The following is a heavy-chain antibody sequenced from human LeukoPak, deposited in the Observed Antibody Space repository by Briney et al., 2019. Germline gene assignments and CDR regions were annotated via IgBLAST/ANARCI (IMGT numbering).Heavy chain of an antibody. D-gene: IGHD3-10*01. CDR1: GFTFSSYW. CDR2: IKQDGSEK. CDR3: AREVWFGEPTPLFDY. J-gene: IGHJ4*02. Sequence: GSLRLSCAASGFTFSSYWMSWVRQAPGKGLGWVANIKQDGSEKYYVDSVKGRFTISRDNAKNSLYLQMNSLRAEDTAVYYCAREVWFGEPTPLFDYWGQGTLVTVSS. V-gene: IGHV3-7*01.